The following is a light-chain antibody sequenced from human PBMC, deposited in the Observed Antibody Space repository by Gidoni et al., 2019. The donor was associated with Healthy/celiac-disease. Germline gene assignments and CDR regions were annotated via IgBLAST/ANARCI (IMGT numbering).Light chain of an antibody. V-gene: IGKV3-15*01. J-gene: IGKJ1*01. Sequence: EIVLTHSPATLSVSPGERATLSCRASQSVSSNLAWYQQKPGQAPRLLIYGASTRATGTPARFSGSGSGTEFTLTISSLQSEDFAVYYCQQYNNWPWTFGQGTKVEIK. CDR3: QQYNNWPWT. CDR1: QSVSSN. CDR2: GAS.